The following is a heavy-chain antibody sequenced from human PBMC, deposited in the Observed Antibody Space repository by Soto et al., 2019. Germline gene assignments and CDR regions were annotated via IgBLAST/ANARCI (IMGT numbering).Heavy chain of an antibody. CDR3: APRAYYDSSGSAGYYYYGMDV. Sequence: GGSLRLSCAASGFTFSSYGMHWVRQAPGKGLEWVAVISYDGSNKYYADSVKGRFTISRDNSKNTLYLQMNSLRAEDTAVYYCAPRAYYDSSGSAGYYYYGMDVWGQGTTVTVSS. CDR1: GFTFSSYG. D-gene: IGHD3-22*01. CDR2: ISYDGSNK. V-gene: IGHV3-30*03. J-gene: IGHJ6*02.